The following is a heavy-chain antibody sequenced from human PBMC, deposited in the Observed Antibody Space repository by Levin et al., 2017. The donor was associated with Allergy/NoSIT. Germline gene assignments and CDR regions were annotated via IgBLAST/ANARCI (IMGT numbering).Heavy chain of an antibody. CDR2: INPNSGGT. V-gene: IGHV1-2*02. Sequence: ASVKVSCRSSGYTFTGYYMHWVRQAPGQGLEWMGWINPNSGGTNYAQKFQGRVTMTRDTSISTAYMELSRLRSDDTAVYYCATGLDCTSSSCYAGYCSGGRCLGYWGQGTLVTVSS. J-gene: IGHJ4*02. CDR1: GYTFTGYY. D-gene: IGHD2-2*01. CDR3: ATGLDCTSSSCYAGYCSGGRCLGY.